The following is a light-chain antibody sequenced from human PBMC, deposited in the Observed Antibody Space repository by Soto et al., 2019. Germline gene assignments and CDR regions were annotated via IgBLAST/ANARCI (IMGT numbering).Light chain of an antibody. J-gene: IGKJ1*01. CDR1: QSVSNN. CDR2: GAS. V-gene: IGKV3-15*01. CDR3: QQYNNWPLT. Sequence: EIVLTQSPGTLSLSPGERATLSCRASQSVSNNDLVWYQQKPGQAPRLLIYGASTRATGIPARFSGSGSGTEFTLTISSLQSEDFAVYYCQQYNNWPLTFGQGTKVDIK.